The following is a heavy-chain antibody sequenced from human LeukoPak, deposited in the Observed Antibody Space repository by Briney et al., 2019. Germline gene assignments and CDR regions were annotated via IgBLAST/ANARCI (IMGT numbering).Heavy chain of an antibody. V-gene: IGHV1-2*02. CDR3: ATSSGYYVGYIQY. CDR2: INPNSGGT. J-gene: IGHJ1*01. CDR1: GYTFTGYY. Sequence: EALVKVSCKASGYTFTGYYIHWVRQAPGQGLEWMGWINPNSGGTKYAQKFQGRVTMTRDTSISTAYMELRSDDTAVYYCATSSGYYVGYIQYWGQGTLVTASS. D-gene: IGHD3-22*01.